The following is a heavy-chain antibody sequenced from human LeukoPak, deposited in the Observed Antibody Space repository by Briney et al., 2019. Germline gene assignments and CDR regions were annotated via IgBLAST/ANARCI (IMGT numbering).Heavy chain of an antibody. CDR2: INHSGST. J-gene: IGHJ6*04. V-gene: IGHV4-34*01. D-gene: IGHD2-2*01. Sequence: SETLSLTCAVYGGSFSGYYWSWIRQPPGKGLEWIGEINHSGSTNYNPSLKSRVTISVDTSKNQFSLKLSSVTAADTAVYYSAKARRIVVVPAARVYGMDVWGKGTTVTVSS. CDR1: GGSFSGYY. CDR3: AKARRIVVVPAARVYGMDV.